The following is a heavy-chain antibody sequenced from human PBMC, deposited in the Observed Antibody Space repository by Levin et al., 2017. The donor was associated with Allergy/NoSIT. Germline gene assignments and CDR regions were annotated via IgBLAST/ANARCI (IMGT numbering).Heavy chain of an antibody. V-gene: IGHV3-30*04. D-gene: IGHD6-13*01. J-gene: IGHJ6*02. Sequence: GGSLRLSCAASGFTFSSYAMHWVRQAPGKGLEWVAVISYDGSNKYYADSVKGRFTISRDNSKNTLYLQMNSLRAEDTAVYYCARDGSIAAAPRGGMDVWGQGTTVTVSS. CDR1: GFTFSSYA. CDR3: ARDGSIAAAPRGGMDV. CDR2: ISYDGSNK.